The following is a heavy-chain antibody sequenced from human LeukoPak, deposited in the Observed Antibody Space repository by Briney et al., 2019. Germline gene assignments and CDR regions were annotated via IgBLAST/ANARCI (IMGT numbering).Heavy chain of an antibody. Sequence: PGGSLRLSCAASGFAVSSNYMNWVRQAPGKGLKWVSIIYSGGGTYYANSVRGRFTISRDNSKNTLYLQMNSLRDEDTAVYYCARGGYYYDSSGYYHDAFDIWGQGTMVTASS. J-gene: IGHJ3*02. CDR2: IYSGGGT. CDR3: ARGGYYYDSSGYYHDAFDI. CDR1: GFAVSSNY. D-gene: IGHD3-22*01. V-gene: IGHV3-53*01.